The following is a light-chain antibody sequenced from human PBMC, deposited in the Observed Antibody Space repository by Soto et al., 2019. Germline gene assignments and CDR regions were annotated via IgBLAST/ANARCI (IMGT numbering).Light chain of an antibody. Sequence: IVMTQSPATLSVSPGERATLSCRASQSVSSNLAWYQQKPGQAPRLLIYGASTRATGIPARFSGSGSGTEFTLTISSLQSEDFAVYYCQHYNNWPRTFGQGTKVESK. CDR1: QSVSSN. CDR2: GAS. CDR3: QHYNNWPRT. J-gene: IGKJ1*01. V-gene: IGKV3-15*01.